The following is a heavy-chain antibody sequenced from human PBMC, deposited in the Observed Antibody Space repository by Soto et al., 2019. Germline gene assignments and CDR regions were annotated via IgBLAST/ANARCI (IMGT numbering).Heavy chain of an antibody. CDR2: IYYNGNT. D-gene: IGHD3-22*01. Sequence: LSLTCTVSGGSISSRSYYRAWIRQPPGKGLEWIATIYYNGNTYYNPSLKSRATISVDASENRFSLKLRSVTAADTAVYYCARGFGGYSWFDPWGQGTLVTVSS. V-gene: IGHV4-39*02. CDR3: ARGFGGYSWFDP. CDR1: GGSISSRSYY. J-gene: IGHJ5*02.